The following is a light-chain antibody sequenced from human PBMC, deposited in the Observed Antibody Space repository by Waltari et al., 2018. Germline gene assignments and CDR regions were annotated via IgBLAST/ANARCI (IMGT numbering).Light chain of an antibody. CDR2: DVP. CDR3: SSYTGSDMDIV. J-gene: IGLJ3*02. Sequence: QSALTQPPSASGSPGQSVTISCTGTSSDVGTYNYVSWYQQHPGKAPKLMIYDVPTRPSGVPVRFSASKSGNASSLTVSGLQAEDEADYCCSSYTGSDMDIVFGGGTKLTVL. CDR1: SSDVGTYNY. V-gene: IGLV2-8*01.